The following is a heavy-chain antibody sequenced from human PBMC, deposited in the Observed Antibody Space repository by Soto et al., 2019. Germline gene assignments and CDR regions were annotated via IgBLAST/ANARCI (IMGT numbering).Heavy chain of an antibody. CDR2: INHSGST. CDR3: ARGFRRYSGYDSPRGYYGMDV. V-gene: IGHV4-34*01. D-gene: IGHD5-12*01. CDR1: GGSFSGYY. J-gene: IGHJ6*02. Sequence: ETLSLTCAVYGGSFSGYYWSWIRQPPGKGLEWIGEINHSGSTNYNPSLKSRVTISVDTSKNQFSLKLSSVTAADTAVYYCARGFRRYSGYDSPRGYYGMDVWGQGTTVTVSS.